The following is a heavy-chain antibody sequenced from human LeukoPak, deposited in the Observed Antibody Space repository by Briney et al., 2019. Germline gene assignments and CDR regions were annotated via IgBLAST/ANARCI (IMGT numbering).Heavy chain of an antibody. J-gene: IGHJ4*02. CDR1: GGSFSGYY. D-gene: IGHD1-26*01. CDR3: ASSVYSGSYRGDY. V-gene: IGHV4-34*01. CDR2: INHSGST. Sequence: PSETLSLTCAVHGGSFSGYYWSWIRQPPGKGLEWIGEINHSGSTNYNPSLKSRVTISVDTSKNQFSLKLSSVTAADTAVYYCASSVYSGSYRGDYWGQGTLVTVSS.